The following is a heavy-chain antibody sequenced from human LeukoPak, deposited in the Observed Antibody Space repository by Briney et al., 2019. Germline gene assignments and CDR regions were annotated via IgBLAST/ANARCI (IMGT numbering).Heavy chain of an antibody. CDR3: ARDGYSSGWHDPTYNWFDP. CDR2: ISAYNGNT. CDR1: GYTFTSYG. Sequence: ASVKVSCKASGYTFTSYGISWVRQAPGQGLEWMGWISAYNGNTNYAQKLQGRVTMTTDTSTSTAYMELRSLRSDDTAVYYCARDGYSSGWHDPTYNWFDPWGQGTLVTVSS. D-gene: IGHD6-19*01. J-gene: IGHJ5*02. V-gene: IGHV1-18*01.